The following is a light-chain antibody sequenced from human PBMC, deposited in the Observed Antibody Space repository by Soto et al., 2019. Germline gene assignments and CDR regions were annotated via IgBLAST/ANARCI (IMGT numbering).Light chain of an antibody. CDR1: QSISTY. CDR3: QQSYSLPPQYS. CDR2: ATS. J-gene: IGKJ2*03. V-gene: IGKV1-39*01. Sequence: DIQMTQSPSFLSASVGDRVTITCRASQSISTYLNWYQQKPGKAPDLLIYATSSLQSGVPSRFSGSGSGTEFTLTISSHQPEDFATYYCQQSYSLPPQYSFGQGTKLEI.